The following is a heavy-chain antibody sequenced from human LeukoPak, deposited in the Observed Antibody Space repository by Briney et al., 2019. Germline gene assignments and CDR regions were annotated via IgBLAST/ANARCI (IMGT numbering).Heavy chain of an antibody. CDR1: GCTFSNYD. J-gene: IGHJ1*01. D-gene: IGHD3-10*01. CDR2: IRDSGDST. CDR3: AKPPVNGSGFHH. Sequence: PGGSLRFSCAASGCTFSNYDMSWVRQTPGKGLEWVSGIRDSGDSTYYADSVKGRFTISRDNSKNTLYLQMNSLRAEDTAVYYCAKPPVNGSGFHHWGQGTLVTVSS. V-gene: IGHV3-23*01.